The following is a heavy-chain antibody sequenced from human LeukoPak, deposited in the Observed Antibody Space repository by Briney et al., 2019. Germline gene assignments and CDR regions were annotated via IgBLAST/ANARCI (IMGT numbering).Heavy chain of an antibody. Sequence: GGSLRLSCAASGFTFSSYSMNWVRQAPGKGLEWVSSISSSSSYIYYADSVKGRFTISRDNAKNSLYLQMNSLRAEDTAVYYCARDPPYCSGGSCCSYYFDYWGQGTLVTVSS. CDR1: GFTFSSYS. D-gene: IGHD2-15*01. V-gene: IGHV3-21*01. J-gene: IGHJ4*02. CDR3: ARDPPYCSGGSCCSYYFDY. CDR2: ISSSSSYI.